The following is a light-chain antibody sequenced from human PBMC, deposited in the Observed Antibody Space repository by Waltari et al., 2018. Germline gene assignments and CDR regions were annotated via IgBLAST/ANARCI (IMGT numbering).Light chain of an antibody. Sequence: DIVLTQSPATLSLSPGERATLPSRASQSVSSYIAWYQQKPDQAPRLLIFDAAKRATGSPARFSGSGSGTDFTLTISSLEPEDFAVYYCQQRSNWPPIFTFGPGTKVDIK. J-gene: IGKJ3*01. CDR2: DAA. CDR3: QQRSNWPPIFT. CDR1: QSVSSY. V-gene: IGKV3-11*01.